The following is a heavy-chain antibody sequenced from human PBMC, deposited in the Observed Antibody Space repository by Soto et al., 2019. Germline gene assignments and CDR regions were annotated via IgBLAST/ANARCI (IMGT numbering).Heavy chain of an antibody. J-gene: IGHJ3*02. CDR3: ARGGGVGVAGSAAFDM. CDR1: GYPVTAYY. V-gene: IGHV1-2*02. D-gene: IGHD3-3*01. CDR2: INPATGAA. Sequence: QLHLVHSGAVVKKPGASVTVSCSASGYPVTAYYMHWVRQAPGRGLEWMGGINPATGAAKYTQTFEGRVTMTRDRSTSTVFMELSGLTSEDPAVFYWARGGGVGVAGSAAFDMWGQGTLVTVSS.